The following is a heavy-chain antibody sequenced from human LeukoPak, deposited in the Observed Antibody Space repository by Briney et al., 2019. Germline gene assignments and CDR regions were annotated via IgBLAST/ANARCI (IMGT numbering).Heavy chain of an antibody. CDR1: GFTFSSYS. D-gene: IGHD3-3*01. CDR3: ARGHSYDFWSGYSDY. V-gene: IGHV3-21*01. J-gene: IGHJ4*02. CDR2: ISSSSSYI. Sequence: GGSLRLSCAASGFTFSSYSMNWVRQAPGKGLEWVSSISSSSSYIYYADSVKGRFTISRDNAKNSLYLQMNSLRAEDTAVYYCARGHSYDFWSGYSDYWGQGTLVTVSS.